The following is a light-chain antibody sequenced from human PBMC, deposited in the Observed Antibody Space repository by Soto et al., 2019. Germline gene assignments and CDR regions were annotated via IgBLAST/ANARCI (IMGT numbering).Light chain of an antibody. V-gene: IGKV1-39*01. Sequence: DIQMTQSPSSLSASVGDRVTITCRASESISIYLSWCQQKPGRAPKLLIYAASSLQTDVPSRFSGSGSGTDFTLTISSLQPEDFGTYYCQQSYTTPYTFGQGTKLEIK. CDR2: AAS. CDR3: QQSYTTPYT. J-gene: IGKJ2*01. CDR1: ESISIY.